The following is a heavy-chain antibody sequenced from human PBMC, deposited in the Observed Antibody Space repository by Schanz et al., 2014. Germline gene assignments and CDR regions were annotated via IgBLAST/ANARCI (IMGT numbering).Heavy chain of an antibody. D-gene: IGHD2-8*01. Sequence: VQLVESGGGVAQPGGSLRLSCAASGFAFDTYWMSWVRQAPGKGLAWVSAISGSGGSTYYADSVKGRFTISRDNSNHTLYLQMNSLRADDTAVYYCARDMLRRYGALEIWGRGTMVTVSS. J-gene: IGHJ3*02. V-gene: IGHV3-23*04. CDR3: ARDMLRRYGALEI. CDR1: GFAFDTYW. CDR2: ISGSGGST.